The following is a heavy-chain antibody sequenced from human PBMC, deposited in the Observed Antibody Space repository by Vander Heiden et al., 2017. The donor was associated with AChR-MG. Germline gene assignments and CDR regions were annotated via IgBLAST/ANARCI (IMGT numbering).Heavy chain of an antibody. J-gene: IGHJ4*02. D-gene: IGHD3-22*01. CDR3: TRADYYDSSGYCFDY. CDR2: IRSKAYGGTT. Sequence: EVQLVESGGGLVKPGRSLRLSCTASGFTFGDYAMSWFRQAPGKGLEWVGFIRSKAYGGTTEYAASVKGRFTISRDDSKSIAYLQMNSLKTEDTAVYYCTRADYYDSSGYCFDYWGQGTLVTVSS. V-gene: IGHV3-49*05. CDR1: GFTFGDYA.